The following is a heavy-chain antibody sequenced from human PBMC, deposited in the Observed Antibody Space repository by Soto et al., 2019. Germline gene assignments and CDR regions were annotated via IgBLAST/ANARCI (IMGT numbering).Heavy chain of an antibody. CDR1: GFTFSDYY. J-gene: IGHJ6*02. V-gene: IGHV3-11*01. CDR3: AREHFSSSWYLGGMDV. CDR2: ISSSGSTI. D-gene: IGHD6-13*01. Sequence: QVQLVESGGGLDKPGGSLRLSCAASGFTFSDYYMSWIRQAPGKGLEWVSYISSSGSTIYYADSMKGRFTISRDNAKNSLYLQMNSLRAEDTAVYYCAREHFSSSWYLGGMDVWGQGTTVTVSS.